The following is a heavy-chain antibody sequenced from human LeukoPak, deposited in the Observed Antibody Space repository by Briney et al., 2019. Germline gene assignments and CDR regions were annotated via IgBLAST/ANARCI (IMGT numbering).Heavy chain of an antibody. CDR1: GGSFSGYY. Sequence: SETLSLTCAVYGGSFSGYYWSWIRQPPGKGLEWIGEINHSGSTNYNPSLKSRVTISVDTSKNQFPLKLSAVTAADTAVYYCARGQGYIWGSYRFDYWGQGTLVTVSS. D-gene: IGHD3-16*02. V-gene: IGHV4-34*01. J-gene: IGHJ4*02. CDR3: ARGQGYIWGSYRFDY. CDR2: INHSGST.